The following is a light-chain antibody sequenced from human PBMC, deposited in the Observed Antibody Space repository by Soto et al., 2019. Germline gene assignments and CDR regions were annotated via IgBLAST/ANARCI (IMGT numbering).Light chain of an antibody. CDR2: GAS. CDR3: HHYGSSVT. V-gene: IGKV3-20*01. Sequence: EIVLTQSPATLSLSPGEGATLSCRASQSVSDTFLGWYQQQPDPARRLLIYGASNRAAGIPGRCSGSGAGTDFPPTISRLEHEDAVEYYHHHYGSSVTFGQGTKVEIK. CDR1: QSVSDTF. J-gene: IGKJ1*01.